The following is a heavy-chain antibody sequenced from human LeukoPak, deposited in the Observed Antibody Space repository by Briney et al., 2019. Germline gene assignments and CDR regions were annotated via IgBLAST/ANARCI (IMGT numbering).Heavy chain of an antibody. CDR2: IYTSGST. J-gene: IGHJ4*02. Sequence: SETLSLTCTVSGGSISSYYWSWIRQPAGKGLEWIGRIYTSGSTNYNPSLKSRVTMSLDTSKNQFSLKLSSVTAADTAVYYCARGRPMVRGEVYDYWGQGTLVTVSS. CDR3: ARGRPMVRGEVYDY. V-gene: IGHV4-4*07. CDR1: GGSISSYY. D-gene: IGHD3-10*01.